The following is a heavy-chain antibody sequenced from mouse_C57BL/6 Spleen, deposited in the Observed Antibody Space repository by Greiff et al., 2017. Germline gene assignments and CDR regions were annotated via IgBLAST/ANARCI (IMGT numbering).Heavy chain of an antibody. J-gene: IGHJ2*01. D-gene: IGHD4-1*01. CDR1: GYSITSGYD. Sequence: EVHLVESGPGMVKPSQSLSLTCTVTGYSITSGYDWHWIRHFPGNKLEWMGYISYSGSTNYNPSLKSRISITHDTSKNHFFLKLNSVTTEDTATYYCAREKLGYFDYWGQGTTLTVSS. CDR3: AREKLGYFDY. CDR2: ISYSGST. V-gene: IGHV3-1*01.